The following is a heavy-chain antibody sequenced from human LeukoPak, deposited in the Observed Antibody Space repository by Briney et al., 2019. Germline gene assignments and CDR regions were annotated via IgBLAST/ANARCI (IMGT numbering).Heavy chain of an antibody. CDR2: IFHSGST. CDR1: GYSISSGYY. CDR3: ASAPRQSIFGVVNGFDP. D-gene: IGHD3-3*01. J-gene: IGHJ5*02. Sequence: SETLSLTCTVSGYSISSGYYWGWIRQPPGKGLEWIGSIFHSGSTYYNPSLKSRVTISVDTSKNQFSLKLSSVTAADTAVYYCASAPRQSIFGVVNGFDPWGQGTLVTVSS. V-gene: IGHV4-38-2*02.